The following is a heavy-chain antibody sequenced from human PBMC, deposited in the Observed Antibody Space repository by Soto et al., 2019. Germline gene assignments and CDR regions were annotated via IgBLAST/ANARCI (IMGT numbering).Heavy chain of an antibody. V-gene: IGHV3-21*04. CDR2: ISSRSSYI. J-gene: IGHJ4*02. CDR3: AKDMQPDSRWEIDY. D-gene: IGHD1-26*01. CDR1: GFAFSSYT. Sequence: GGSLRLSCAASGFAFSSYTMNWVRQAPGKGLEWVSSISSRSSYIYYADSVEGRFTISRDNAKNSLYLQMNSLRAEDTAVYYCAKDMQPDSRWEIDYWGQGTLVTVSS.